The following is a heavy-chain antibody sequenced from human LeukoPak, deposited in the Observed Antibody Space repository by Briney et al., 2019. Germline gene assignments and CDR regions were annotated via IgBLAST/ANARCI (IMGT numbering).Heavy chain of an antibody. Sequence: SETLSLTCTVSGGSISSYYWSWIRQPPGKGLEWIGYIYYSGSTNYNSSLKSRVTISVDTSKNQFSLKLSSVTAADTAVYYCARGVLPGYYFDYWGQGTLVTVSS. CDR2: IYYSGST. V-gene: IGHV4-59*01. CDR1: GGSISSYY. J-gene: IGHJ4*02. CDR3: ARGVLPGYYFDY. D-gene: IGHD3-10*01.